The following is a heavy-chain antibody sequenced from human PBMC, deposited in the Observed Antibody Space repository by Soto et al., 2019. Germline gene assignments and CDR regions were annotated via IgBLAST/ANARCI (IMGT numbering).Heavy chain of an antibody. CDR3: ATVRPYYYDSSGLNDF. V-gene: IGHV3-11*01. CDR1: GFTFSDYY. D-gene: IGHD3-22*01. J-gene: IGHJ4*02. Sequence: GGSLRLSCAASGFTFSDYYMSWIRQAPGKGLEWISYISSRGSIIYYADSVKGRFTISRDNAKNSLCPQMDSLRAEDTAIYFCATVRPYYYDSSGLNDFWGQGTLVTVYS. CDR2: ISSRGSII.